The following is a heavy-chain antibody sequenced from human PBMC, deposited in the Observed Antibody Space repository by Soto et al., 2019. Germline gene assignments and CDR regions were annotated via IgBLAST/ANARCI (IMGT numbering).Heavy chain of an antibody. D-gene: IGHD6-6*01. CDR3: ARGAGTYSSSSGNYYYYMDV. Sequence: SETPSLTCAVYGGSFSGYYWSWIRQPPGKGLEWIGEINHSGSTNYNPSLKSRVTISVDTSKNQFSLKLSSVTAADTAVYCCARGAGTYSSSSGNYYYYMDVWGKGTTVTVSS. CDR1: GGSFSGYY. CDR2: INHSGST. V-gene: IGHV4-34*01. J-gene: IGHJ6*03.